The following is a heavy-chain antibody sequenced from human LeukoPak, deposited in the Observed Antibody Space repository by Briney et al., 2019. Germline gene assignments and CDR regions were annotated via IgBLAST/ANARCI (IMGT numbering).Heavy chain of an antibody. CDR1: GFTFSSYA. CDR2: ISGSGGST. Sequence: GGSLRLSCAASGFTFSSYAMSWVRQAPGKGLEWVSAISGSGGSTYYADSAKGRFTISRDNSKNTLYLQMNSLRAEDAAVYYCANTRHQMATKDYWGQGTLVTVSS. CDR3: ANTRHQMATKDY. V-gene: IGHV3-23*01. J-gene: IGHJ4*02. D-gene: IGHD5-24*01.